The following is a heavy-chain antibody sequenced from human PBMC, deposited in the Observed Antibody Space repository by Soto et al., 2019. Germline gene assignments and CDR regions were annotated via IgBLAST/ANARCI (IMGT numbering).Heavy chain of an antibody. Sequence: SETLSLTCTVSGGSIGSSSYYWGWIRQPPGKGLEWIGSIYYSGSTYYNPSLKSRVTISVDTSKNQFSLKLSSVTAADTAVYYCARGFIVGYRSSNSCYEALFDPWGQGTLVTVSS. CDR3: ARGFIVGYRSSNSCYEALFDP. V-gene: IGHV4-39*01. D-gene: IGHD2-2*01. CDR2: IYYSGST. J-gene: IGHJ5*02. CDR1: GGSIGSSSYY.